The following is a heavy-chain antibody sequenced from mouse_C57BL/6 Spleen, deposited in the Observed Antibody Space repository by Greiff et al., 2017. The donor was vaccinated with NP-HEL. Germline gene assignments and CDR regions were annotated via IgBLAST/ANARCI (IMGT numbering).Heavy chain of an antibody. J-gene: IGHJ2*01. Sequence: QVQLQQPGAELVMPGASVKLSCKASGYTFTSYWMHWVKQRPGQGLEWIGEIDPSDSYTNYNQKFKGKSTLTVDKSSSTAYMQLSSLTSEDSAVYYCARGVYARPFDYWGQGTTLTVSS. CDR1: GYTFTSYW. V-gene: IGHV1-69*01. D-gene: IGHD2-3*01. CDR3: ARGVYARPFDY. CDR2: IDPSDSYT.